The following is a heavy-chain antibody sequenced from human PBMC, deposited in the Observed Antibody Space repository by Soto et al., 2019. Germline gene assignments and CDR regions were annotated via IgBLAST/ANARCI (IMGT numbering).Heavy chain of an antibody. CDR1: GFSFSTST. CDR2: IGRTGIDR. V-gene: IGHV3-21*01. J-gene: IGHJ4*02. Sequence: EVQLVESGGGLVQPGGSLRLSCAGSGFSFSTSTMNWVRQAPGKGLEFVSSIGRTGIDRYYIDSVKGRFTISRDNAQNSLYLQMNSLRAEDTALYYCVCDDNRRYWGQGTLVTVSS. D-gene: IGHD1-1*01. CDR3: VCDDNRRY.